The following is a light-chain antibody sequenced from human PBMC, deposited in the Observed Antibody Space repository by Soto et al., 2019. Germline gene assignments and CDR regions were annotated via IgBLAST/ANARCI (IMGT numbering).Light chain of an antibody. Sequence: QSALTQPASVSGSPGQSITISCTGTSSDVGGYNYVSWYQPHPGKAPKLMIYEVSNRPSGVSNRFSGSKSGNTASLTISGLQAEDEAYYYCTSYTTSSPNWVFGGGTKLTVL. CDR2: EVS. CDR1: SSDVGGYNY. CDR3: TSYTTSSPNWV. V-gene: IGLV2-14*01. J-gene: IGLJ3*02.